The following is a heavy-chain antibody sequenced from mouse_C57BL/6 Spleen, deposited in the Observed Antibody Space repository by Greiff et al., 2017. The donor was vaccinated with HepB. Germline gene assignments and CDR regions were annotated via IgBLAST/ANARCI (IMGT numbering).Heavy chain of an antibody. Sequence: LVESGAELVKPGASVKMSCTASGYTFTTYPIEWMKQNHGKSLEWIGNFHPYNDDTKYNEKFKGKATLTVEKSSSTVYLELSRLTSDDSAVYYCATGGNFAWFAYWGQGTLVTVSA. J-gene: IGHJ3*01. V-gene: IGHV1-47*01. CDR1: GYTFTTYP. D-gene: IGHD2-1*01. CDR3: ATGGNFAWFAY. CDR2: FHPYNDDT.